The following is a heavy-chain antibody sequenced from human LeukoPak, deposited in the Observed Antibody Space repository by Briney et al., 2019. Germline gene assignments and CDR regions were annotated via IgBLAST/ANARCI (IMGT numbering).Heavy chain of an antibody. CDR1: GGSFNSYA. CDR2: IIPIFGTA. Sequence: SVKVSCKASGGSFNSYAISWVRQAPGQGLEWMGGIIPIFGTANYAQKFRGRVTITADKSTNTAYMELSSLRSEDTAVYYCARSQPLAYFDLWGRGTLVTVST. V-gene: IGHV1-69*06. CDR3: ARSQPLAYFDL. J-gene: IGHJ2*01.